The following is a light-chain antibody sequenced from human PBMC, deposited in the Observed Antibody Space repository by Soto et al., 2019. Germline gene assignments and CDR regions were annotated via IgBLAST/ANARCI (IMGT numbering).Light chain of an antibody. J-gene: IGLJ3*02. CDR1: SSNIGAGYD. Sequence: QAVVTQPPSVSGAPGQRVTISCTGSSSNIGAGYDVHWYQQLPGTAPKLLISGDTNRPSGVPDRFSGSKSGTSASLAITGLRDEDEADYYCQSFDSSLSGWLFGGGTKLTVL. V-gene: IGLV1-40*01. CDR3: QSFDSSLSGWL. CDR2: GDT.